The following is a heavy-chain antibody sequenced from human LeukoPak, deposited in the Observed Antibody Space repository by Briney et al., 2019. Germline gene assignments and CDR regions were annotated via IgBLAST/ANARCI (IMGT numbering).Heavy chain of an antibody. V-gene: IGHV4-34*01. Sequence: SETLSLTCAVYGGSLSGYYWSWIRQPPGKGLEWIGEFSHRGSTNYNPSLKGRVTISVDTSKNQFSLKLNSVTAADTAVYYCVTEQLGDDNFDYWGQGTLVTVSS. CDR3: VTEQLGDDNFDY. CDR1: GGSLSGYY. CDR2: FSHRGST. J-gene: IGHJ4*02. D-gene: IGHD3-10*01.